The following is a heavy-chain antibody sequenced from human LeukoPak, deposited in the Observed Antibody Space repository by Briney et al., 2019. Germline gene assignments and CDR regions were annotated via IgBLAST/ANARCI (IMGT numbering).Heavy chain of an antibody. V-gene: IGHV4-34*01. CDR3: ARGIVATTFDY. CDR1: GGSFSGYY. CDR2: INHSGST. J-gene: IGHJ4*02. Sequence: PSETLSLTCAVYGGSFSGYYWSWIRQPPGKGLEWIGEINHSGSTNYNPSLKSRVTISVDTSKNQFSLKLSSVTAADTAEYYCARGIVATTFDYWGKGTLVTVS. D-gene: IGHD5-12*01.